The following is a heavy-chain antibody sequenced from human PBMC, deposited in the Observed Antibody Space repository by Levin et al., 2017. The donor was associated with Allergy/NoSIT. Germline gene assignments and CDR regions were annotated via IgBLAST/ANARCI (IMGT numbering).Heavy chain of an antibody. CDR3: ASGHDFWSGSNWFDP. CDR1: GFTFSSYG. D-gene: IGHD3-3*01. Sequence: LGGSLRLSCAASGFTFSSYGMHWVRQAPGKGLEWVAVIWYDGSNKYYADSVKGRFTISRDNSKNTLYLQMNSLRAEDTAVYYCASGHDFWSGSNWFDPWGQGTLVTVSS. V-gene: IGHV3-33*01. CDR2: IWYDGSNK. J-gene: IGHJ5*02.